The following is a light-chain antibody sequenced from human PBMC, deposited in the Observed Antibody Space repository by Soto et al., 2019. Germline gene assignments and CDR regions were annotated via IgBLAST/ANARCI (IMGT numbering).Light chain of an antibody. CDR3: ASWDVTLNDYV. V-gene: IGLV1-44*01. CDR2: SNN. CDR1: YSNVGANP. J-gene: IGLJ1*01. Sequence: QSALTQPPSASGTPGQTVTISCSGSYSNVGANPVSWYQQVPGRAPQLLIYSNNQRPAGVPGRFSGSRSDTSASLSISGLQSADEVDYYCASWDVTLNDYVFGTGTKVTVL.